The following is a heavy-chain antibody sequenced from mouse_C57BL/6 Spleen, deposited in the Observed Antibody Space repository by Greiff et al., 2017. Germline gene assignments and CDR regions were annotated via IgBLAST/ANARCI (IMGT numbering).Heavy chain of an antibody. CDR2: IDPSDSYT. CDR1: GYTFTSYW. CDR3: ARHSYYGNSAWFAY. V-gene: IGHV1-59*01. D-gene: IGHD2-1*01. Sequence: QVQLQQPGAELVRPGTSVKLSCKASGYTFTSYWMHWVKQRPGQGLEGIGVIDPSDSYTNYNQKFKGKATLTVDTSSSTAYMQLSSLTSEDSAVYYCARHSYYGNSAWFAYWGQGTLVTVSA. J-gene: IGHJ3*01.